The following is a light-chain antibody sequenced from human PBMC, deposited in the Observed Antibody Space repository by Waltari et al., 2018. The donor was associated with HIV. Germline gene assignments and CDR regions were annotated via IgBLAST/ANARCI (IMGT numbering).Light chain of an antibody. CDR1: SSKVGSNI. J-gene: IGLJ3*02. V-gene: IGLV1-44*01. CDR3: AAWDDSLNAWV. CDR2: RKK. Sequence: QSVLAQPPSASGTPGQRVTIPCSGSSSKVGSNIVNWYQQVPGSAPNLLIYRKKQRPSGVPDRASGSNSGTSASLAISGLQSEDEADYYCAAWDDSLNAWVFGGGTKLTVL.